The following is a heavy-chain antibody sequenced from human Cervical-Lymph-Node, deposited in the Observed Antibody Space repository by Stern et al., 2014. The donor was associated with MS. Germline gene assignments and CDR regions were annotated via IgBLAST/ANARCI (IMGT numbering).Heavy chain of an antibody. CDR2: TSDDGDKN. CDR1: GFTFRNYA. V-gene: IGHV3-30-3*01. Sequence: QVQLVQSGGGVVPPGRSLRLSCVASGFTFRNYAMHWVRQAPGKGLEWVAVTSDDGDKNDCADSVRGRFTVSRNNSKNTLYLQISSLRPDDTATYYCARSAHSDYWGQGSLVIVSS. J-gene: IGHJ4*02. CDR3: ARSAHSDY. D-gene: IGHD3-3*02.